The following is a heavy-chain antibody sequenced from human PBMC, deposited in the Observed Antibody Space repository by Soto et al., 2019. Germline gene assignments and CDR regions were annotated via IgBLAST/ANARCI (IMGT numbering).Heavy chain of an antibody. CDR2: IYYSGST. CDR1: GGSISSSSYY. Sequence: SETLSLTCTVSGGSISSSSYYWGWIHQPPEKGLEWIGSIYYSGSTYYNPSLKSRVTISVDTSKNQFSLKLSSVTAADTAVYYCARPPIFGVVITPYYFDYWGQGTLVTVSS. CDR3: ARPPIFGVVITPYYFDY. D-gene: IGHD3-3*01. J-gene: IGHJ4*02. V-gene: IGHV4-39*01.